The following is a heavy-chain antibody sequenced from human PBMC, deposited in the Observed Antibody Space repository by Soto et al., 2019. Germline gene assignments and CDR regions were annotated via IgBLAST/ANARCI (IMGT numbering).Heavy chain of an antibody. Sequence: PSETLSLTCTVSGGSISSSTYYWGWMRQPPGKGLEWIASFFIGGNTYYNPSLKSRVTISVDTSKNHFSLKLSSVTAADTAVYYCARSEATVLDYWGQGTLVTVSS. CDR3: ARSEATVLDY. V-gene: IGHV4-39*07. CDR2: FFIGGNT. CDR1: GGSISSSTYY. J-gene: IGHJ4*02. D-gene: IGHD4-17*01.